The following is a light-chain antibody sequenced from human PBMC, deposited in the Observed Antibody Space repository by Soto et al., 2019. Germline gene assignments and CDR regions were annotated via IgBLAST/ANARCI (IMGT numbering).Light chain of an antibody. CDR3: QQYGSSGT. V-gene: IGKV3-11*01. J-gene: IGKJ5*01. CDR1: QSVSSY. Sequence: EIVLTQSPATLSLSPGERATLSCRASQSVSSYLAWYQQKPGQAPRLLIYDASNRATGIPARFSGSGSGTDFTLTISRLEPEDFAVYYCQQYGSSGTFGQGTRLEIK. CDR2: DAS.